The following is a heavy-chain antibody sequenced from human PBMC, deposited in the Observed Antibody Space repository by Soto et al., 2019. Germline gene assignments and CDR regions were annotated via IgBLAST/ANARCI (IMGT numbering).Heavy chain of an antibody. CDR2: IWYDGSNK. J-gene: IGHJ6*02. Sequence: GGSLRLSCAASGFTFSSYAMHWVRQAPGKGLEWVAVIWYDGSNKYYADSVKGRFTISRDNSKNTLYLQMNSLRAEDTAVYYCARAHWDDFYYYGMDVWGQGTTVTVSS. D-gene: IGHD1-1*01. V-gene: IGHV3-33*08. CDR1: GFTFSSYA. CDR3: ARAHWDDFYYYGMDV.